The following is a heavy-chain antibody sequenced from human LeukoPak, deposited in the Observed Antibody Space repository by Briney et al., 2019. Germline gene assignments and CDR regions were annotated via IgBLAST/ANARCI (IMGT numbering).Heavy chain of an antibody. CDR3: ARGYDTLTGRLDY. CDR2: INPRDHSS. V-gene: IGHV1-46*01. D-gene: IGHD3-9*01. Sequence: GASVNVSCKASGYTLTNNYMHWVRQAPGQGLEWMGMINPRDHSSTYAQSFQGRVTLTSDTSTNTAYLELSSLKSEDTAVYYCARGYDTLTGRLDYCGRGTLVTVTS. CDR1: GYTLTNNY. J-gene: IGHJ4*02.